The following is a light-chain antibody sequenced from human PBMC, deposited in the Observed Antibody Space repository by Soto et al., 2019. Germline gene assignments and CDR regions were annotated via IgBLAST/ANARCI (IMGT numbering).Light chain of an antibody. J-gene: IGKJ1*01. CDR2: GAS. CDR3: QQYNNWPPERT. CDR1: QSVGSN. V-gene: IGKV3-15*01. Sequence: EIVMTQSPATLSVSPGERATLSCRASQSVGSNLAWYQQNPGQAPRLLIYGASTRATGIPAWFSGSGSGTECTLTISSLQSEDFAIYFCQQYNNWPPERTFGQGTKVESK.